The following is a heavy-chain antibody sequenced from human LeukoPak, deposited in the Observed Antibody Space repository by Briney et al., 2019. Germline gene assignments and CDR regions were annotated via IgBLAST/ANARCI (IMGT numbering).Heavy chain of an antibody. J-gene: IGHJ6*02. D-gene: IGHD1-26*01. V-gene: IGHV4-61*02. Sequence: PSQTLSLTCTVSGGSISSGSNYWSWLRQPAGKGLEWIGRIYTSGRTNYNPSLKSRVTISVDTSKNQFSLKLSSVTAADTAVYYCARVGANYCYGMDVWGQGTTVTVSS. CDR2: IYTSGRT. CDR3: ARVGANYCYGMDV. CDR1: GGSISSGSNY.